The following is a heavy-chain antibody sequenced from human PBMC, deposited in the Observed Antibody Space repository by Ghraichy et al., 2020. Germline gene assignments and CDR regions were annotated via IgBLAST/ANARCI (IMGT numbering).Heavy chain of an antibody. Sequence: SETLSLTCTVSGGSISSYYWSWIRQPPGKGLEWIGYIYYSGSTNYNPSLKSRVTISVDTSKNQFSLKLSSVTAADTAVYYCARRGDGPYFDYGGQRTLVTVYS. D-gene: IGHD5-24*01. CDR2: IYYSGST. J-gene: IGHJ4*02. V-gene: IGHV4-59*08. CDR1: GGSISSYY. CDR3: ARRGDGPYFDY.